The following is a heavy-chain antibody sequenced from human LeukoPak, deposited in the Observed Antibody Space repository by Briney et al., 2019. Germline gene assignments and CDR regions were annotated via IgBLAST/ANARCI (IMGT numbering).Heavy chain of an antibody. CDR3: ARSSSRGLNDY. CDR2: IIPILGIA. V-gene: IGHV1-69*04. D-gene: IGHD3-10*01. CDR1: GGTFSSYA. J-gene: IGHJ4*02. Sequence: SAKVSCKASGGTFSSYAISWVRQAPGQGLEWMGRIIPILGIANYAQKFQGRVTITADKSTSTAYMELSSLRSEDTAVYYCARSSSRGLNDYWGQGTLVTVSS.